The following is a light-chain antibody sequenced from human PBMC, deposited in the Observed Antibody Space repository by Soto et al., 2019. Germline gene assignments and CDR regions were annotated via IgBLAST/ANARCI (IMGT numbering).Light chain of an antibody. CDR2: DAS. J-gene: IGKJ4*01. CDR1: QSVSNY. V-gene: IGKV3-11*01. CDR3: QQRSTWPLT. Sequence: EIVLTQSPATLSLSPGEGATLSCRASQSVSNYLAWYQQQPGQAPRLLIYDASTRATGLPARFSGSGSGTDFTLTSSSLDPDDFAVYYCQQRSTWPLTFGGGTKVEIK.